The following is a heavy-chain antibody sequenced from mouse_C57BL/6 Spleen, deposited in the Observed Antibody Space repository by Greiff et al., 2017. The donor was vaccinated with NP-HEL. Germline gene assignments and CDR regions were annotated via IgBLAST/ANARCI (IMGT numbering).Heavy chain of an antibody. J-gene: IGHJ4*01. V-gene: IGHV5-6*01. CDR3: ARCGNYGAMDY. CDR2: ISSGGSYT. D-gene: IGHD2-1*01. Sequence: EVKLVESGGDLVKPGGSLKLSCAASGFTFSSYGMSWVRQTPDKRLEWVATISSGGSYTYYPDSVKGRFTISRDNAKNTLYLQMSSLKSEDTAMYYCARCGNYGAMDYWGQGTSVTVSS. CDR1: GFTFSSYG.